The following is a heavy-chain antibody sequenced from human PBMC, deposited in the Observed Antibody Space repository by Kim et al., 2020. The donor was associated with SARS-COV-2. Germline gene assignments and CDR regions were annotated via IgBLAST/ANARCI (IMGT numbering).Heavy chain of an antibody. CDR3: AKDGTGDVDKVNYDILTGYYLYYYYGMDV. J-gene: IGHJ6*02. V-gene: IGHV3-9*01. D-gene: IGHD3-9*01. Sequence: GGSLRLSCAASGFTFDDYAMHWVRQAPGKGLEWVSGISWNSGSIGYADSVKGRFTISRDNAKNSLYLQMNSLRAEDTALYYCAKDGTGDVDKVNYDILTGYYLYYYYGMDVWGQGTTVTVSS. CDR2: ISWNSGSI. CDR1: GFTFDDYA.